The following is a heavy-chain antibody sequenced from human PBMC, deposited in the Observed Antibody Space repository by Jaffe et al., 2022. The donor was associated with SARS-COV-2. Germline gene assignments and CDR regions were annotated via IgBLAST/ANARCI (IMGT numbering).Heavy chain of an antibody. CDR1: GFTFSSYS. Sequence: EVQLVESGGGLVKPGGSLRLSCAASGFTFSSYSMNWVRQAPGKGLEWVSSISSSSSYIYYADSVKGRFTISRDNAKNSLYLQMNSLRAEDTAVYYCARDHPLLWFGELRDPYYYYGMDVWGQGTTVTVSS. CDR3: ARDHPLLWFGELRDPYYYYGMDV. CDR2: ISSSSSYI. D-gene: IGHD3-10*01. V-gene: IGHV3-21*01. J-gene: IGHJ6*02.